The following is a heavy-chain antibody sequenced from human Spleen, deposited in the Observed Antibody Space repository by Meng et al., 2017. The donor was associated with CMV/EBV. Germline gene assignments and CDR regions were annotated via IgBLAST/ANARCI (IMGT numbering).Heavy chain of an antibody. J-gene: IGHJ4*02. CDR3: ARDPQVTGDLYFDY. CDR1: GYMFTGYY. Sequence: ASVKVSCKASGYMFTGYYIHWVRQAPGQGLEWMGWINPNSGGTNYVQKFQGRVTMTRDTSVSTAYMELSRLRSDDTAVYYCARDPQVTGDLYFDYWGQGTLVTV. CDR2: INPNSGGT. V-gene: IGHV1-2*02. D-gene: IGHD7-27*01.